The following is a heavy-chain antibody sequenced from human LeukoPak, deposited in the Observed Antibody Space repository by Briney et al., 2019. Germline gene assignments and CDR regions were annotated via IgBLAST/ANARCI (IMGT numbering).Heavy chain of an antibody. CDR3: GLTVTTNSYYYGMDV. J-gene: IGHJ6*02. CDR1: GFTFSSYS. V-gene: IGHV3-21*01. CDR2: ISSSSSYI. Sequence: PGGSLRLSCAASGFTFSSYSMNWVRQAPGKGLEWVSSISSSSSYIYYADSVKGRFTISRDNAKNSLYLQMNSLRAEDTAVYYCGLTVTTNSYYYGMDVWGQGTTVTVSS. D-gene: IGHD4-17*01.